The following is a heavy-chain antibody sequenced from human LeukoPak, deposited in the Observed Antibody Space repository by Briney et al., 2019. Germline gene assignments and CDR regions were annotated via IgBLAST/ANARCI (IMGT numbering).Heavy chain of an antibody. D-gene: IGHD3-22*01. CDR3: AALGITMTAGI. CDR1: GFTFSSYE. CDR2: ISSRGSTM. Sequence: GGSLRLSCAASGFTFSSYEMNCVRQAPGKGVEWGSYISSRGSTMYYADSLKDRFTISRDNAKNSLYLPMNSLRADDTAVSHCAALGITMTAGISGKGTTVTI. V-gene: IGHV3-48*03. J-gene: IGHJ6*03.